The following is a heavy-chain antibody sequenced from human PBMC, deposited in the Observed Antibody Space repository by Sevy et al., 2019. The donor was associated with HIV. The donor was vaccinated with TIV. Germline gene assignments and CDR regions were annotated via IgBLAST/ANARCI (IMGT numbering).Heavy chain of an antibody. Sequence: GGSLRLSCAASGFTFSSYAMSWVRQAPGKGLEWVSVISGNGGYTYYADSVKGRFTISRDTSKNTLYLQMNSLRAEDTAVYYCEKGSTSSSKVGYFDYWGQGTLVTVSS. CDR2: ISGNGGYT. CDR1: GFTFSSYA. J-gene: IGHJ4*02. V-gene: IGHV3-23*01. CDR3: EKGSTSSSKVGYFDY. D-gene: IGHD2-2*01.